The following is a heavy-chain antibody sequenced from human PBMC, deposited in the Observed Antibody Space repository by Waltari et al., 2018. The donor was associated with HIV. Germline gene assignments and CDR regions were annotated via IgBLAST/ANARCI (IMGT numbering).Heavy chain of an antibody. CDR1: GFPFSSSS. V-gene: IGHV3-21*01. CDR3: ARDPELTGDN. Sequence: EVQLVESGGGLVKPGGSLRLSCAASGFPFSSSSLPWVRQAPGKGLEWVSSISSSSSYIYYADSVKGRFTISRDNAKNSLYLQMNSLRAEDTAVYYCARDPELTGDNWGQGTLVTVSS. D-gene: IGHD7-27*01. CDR2: ISSSSSYI. J-gene: IGHJ4*02.